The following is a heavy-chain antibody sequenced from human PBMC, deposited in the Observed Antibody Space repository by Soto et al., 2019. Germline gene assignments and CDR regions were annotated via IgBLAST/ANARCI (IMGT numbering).Heavy chain of an antibody. V-gene: IGHV4-4*07. CDR2: IYSSGNT. D-gene: IGHD1-20*01. Sequence: LSLTCTVSGGSIRNYFWTWIRQPAGKGLEWIGRIYSSGNTVYNASLKSRVTMSIDMSKNQFSLKLSSMTAADTAVYYCVRDVESPGISGSWGAFDIWGQGTVVTVSS. CDR1: GGSIRNYF. J-gene: IGHJ3*02. CDR3: VRDVESPGISGSWGAFDI.